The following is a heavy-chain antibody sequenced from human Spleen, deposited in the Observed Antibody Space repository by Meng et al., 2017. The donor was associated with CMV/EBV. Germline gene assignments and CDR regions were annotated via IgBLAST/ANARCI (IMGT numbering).Heavy chain of an antibody. Sequence: SGGTFSSYAISWVRQAPGQGLGWMGGIIPILGIANYAQKFQGRVTITADKSTSTAYMGLSSLRSEDTAVYYCASREGALRGPNWFDPWGQGTLVTVSS. CDR1: GGTFSSYA. V-gene: IGHV1-69*10. J-gene: IGHJ5*02. CDR3: ASREGALRGPNWFDP. CDR2: IIPILGIA. D-gene: IGHD2-21*01.